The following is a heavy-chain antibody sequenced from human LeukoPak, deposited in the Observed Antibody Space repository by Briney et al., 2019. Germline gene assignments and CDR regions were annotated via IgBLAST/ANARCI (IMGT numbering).Heavy chain of an antibody. CDR3: ARREYGDYPNWFDP. J-gene: IGHJ5*02. CDR2: IYYGGST. CDR1: GGCISSYY. V-gene: IGHV4-59*08. D-gene: IGHD4-17*01. Sequence: SETLSLSCTVSGGCISSYYWSWIRQPPGKGLEWIGYIYYGGSTSYNPSLKSRVTISVDTSKNQFSLKLSSVTAADTAVYYCARREYGDYPNWFDPWGQGTLVTVSS.